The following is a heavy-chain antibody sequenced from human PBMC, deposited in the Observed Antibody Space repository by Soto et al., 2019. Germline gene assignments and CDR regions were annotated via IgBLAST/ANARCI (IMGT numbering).Heavy chain of an antibody. J-gene: IGHJ2*01. CDR3: ARDSYAYCGNREHWYFHL. Sequence: QVQLVESGGGVVQPGRSLRLSCAASGFTFSSYGMHWVRQAPGKGLEWVAVIWYDGSNNYYADSGKGRFTISRDNSKTTLYLQMTCLRAEDTAVYYCARDSYAYCGNREHWYFHLWGRGTLVTVSS. V-gene: IGHV3-33*01. CDR2: IWYDGSNN. CDR1: GFTFSSYG. D-gene: IGHD2-2*01.